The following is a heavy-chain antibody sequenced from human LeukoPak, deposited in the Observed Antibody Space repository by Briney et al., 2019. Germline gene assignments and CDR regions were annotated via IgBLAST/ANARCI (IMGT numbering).Heavy chain of an antibody. V-gene: IGHV1-69*13. CDR3: ARVTGGRYCSTTSCYMRGWFDP. Sequence: SVKVSCKASGGTFSSYAISWVRQAPGQGLEWMGGIIPIFGTANYAQKFQGRVTITADESTRTAYMELSSLRSEDTAVYYCARVTGGRYCSTTSCYMRGWFDPWGQGTLVTVSS. J-gene: IGHJ5*02. D-gene: IGHD2-2*02. CDR2: IIPIFGTA. CDR1: GGTFSSYA.